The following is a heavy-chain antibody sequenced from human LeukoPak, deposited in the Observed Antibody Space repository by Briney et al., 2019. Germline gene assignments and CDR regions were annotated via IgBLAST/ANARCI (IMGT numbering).Heavy chain of an antibody. Sequence: GGSLRLSCEASGFIFSDYNMNWVRQAPGKGLEWLSFIDSSSSTIYYADSVKGRVTISIDNAKSSVYLQMNSLRAEDTAVYYCARDGEKWVIGWFDQWGQGTPVTVSS. V-gene: IGHV3-48*04. D-gene: IGHD2-8*01. CDR3: ARDGEKWVIGWFDQ. CDR2: IDSSSSTI. J-gene: IGHJ5*02. CDR1: GFIFSDYN.